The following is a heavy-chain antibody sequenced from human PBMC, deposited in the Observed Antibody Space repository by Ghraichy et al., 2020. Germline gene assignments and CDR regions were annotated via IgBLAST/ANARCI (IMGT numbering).Heavy chain of an antibody. CDR2: IYYSGST. D-gene: IGHD1-26*01. J-gene: IGHJ4*02. CDR1: GGSISSYY. V-gene: IGHV4-59*01. Sequence: SETLSLTCTVSGGSISSYYWSWIRQPPGKGLEWIGYIYYSGSTNYNPSLKSRVTISVDTSKNQFSLKLSSVTAADTAVYYCASLMRSGSYTQFDYWGQGTRVTVSS. CDR3: ASLMRSGSYTQFDY.